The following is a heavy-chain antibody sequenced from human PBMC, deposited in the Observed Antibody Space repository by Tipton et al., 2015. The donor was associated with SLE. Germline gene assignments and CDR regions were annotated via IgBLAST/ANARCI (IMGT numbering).Heavy chain of an antibody. CDR3: ARLIWFGELGAFDI. V-gene: IGHV4-59*07. D-gene: IGHD3-10*01. CDR1: GGSFSSYY. J-gene: IGHJ3*02. CDR2: IYYSGST. Sequence: TLSLTCAVYGGSFSSYYWGWIRQPPGKGLEWIGSIYYSGSTNYNPSLKSRVTISVDTSKNQFSLKLSSVTAADTAVYYCARLIWFGELGAFDIWGQGTMVTVSS.